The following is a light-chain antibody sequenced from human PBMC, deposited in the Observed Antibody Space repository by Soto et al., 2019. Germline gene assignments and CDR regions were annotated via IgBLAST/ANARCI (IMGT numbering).Light chain of an antibody. CDR1: QSVSSSY. CDR2: GAS. Sequence: EIVLTQSPCTLSLSPGERATLSCRASQSVSSSYFAWYQQKPGQAPRLLIYGASSRATGIPHRFSGSGSGTEFTLTISRLEPEDFAVYYCQQYGTSPPYTFGQGTKLEIK. CDR3: QQYGTSPPYT. J-gene: IGKJ2*01. V-gene: IGKV3-20*01.